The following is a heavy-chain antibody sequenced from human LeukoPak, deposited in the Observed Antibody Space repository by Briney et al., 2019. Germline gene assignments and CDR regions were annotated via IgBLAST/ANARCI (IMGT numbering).Heavy chain of an antibody. J-gene: IGHJ4*02. V-gene: IGHV3-49*03. CDR3: VGSGWYYYFDY. Sequence: GRSLRLSCTASGFTFGDYAMSWFRQAPGKGLEWVGFIRSKAYGGTTEYAASVKGRFTISRDDSKSIAYLQMNSLKTEDTAVYYCVGSGWYYYFDYWGQGTLVTVSS. CDR1: GFTFGDYA. CDR2: IRSKAYGGTT. D-gene: IGHD6-19*01.